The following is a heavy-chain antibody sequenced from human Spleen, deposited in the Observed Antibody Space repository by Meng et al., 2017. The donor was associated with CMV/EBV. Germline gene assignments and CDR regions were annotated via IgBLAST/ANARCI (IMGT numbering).Heavy chain of an antibody. CDR3: AKDIVTAPGTYFDY. J-gene: IGHJ4*02. D-gene: IGHD6-13*01. CDR1: GFTFSTYA. V-gene: IGHV3-33*06. Sequence: GGSLRLSCAASGFTFSTYAMHWVRQAPGKGLEWVAVIWYDGSNKYYAESVKGRFTISRDNSNNTLYLQMNSLRAEDTAVYYCAKDIVTAPGTYFDYWGQGTLVTVSS. CDR2: IWYDGSNK.